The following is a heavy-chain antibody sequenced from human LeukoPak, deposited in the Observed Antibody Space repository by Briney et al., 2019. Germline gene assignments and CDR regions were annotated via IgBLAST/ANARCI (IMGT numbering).Heavy chain of an antibody. CDR3: ARGIVVVTENFDY. D-gene: IGHD2-21*02. V-gene: IGHV3-30*03. CDR2: ISYDGSNK. CDR1: GFTFSSYG. Sequence: GRSLRLSCAASGFTFSSYGMHWVRQAPGKGLEWVAVISYDGSNKYYADSVKGRFTISRDNSKNTLYLQMNSLRAEDTAVYYCARGIVVVTENFDYWGQGSLVTASS. J-gene: IGHJ4*02.